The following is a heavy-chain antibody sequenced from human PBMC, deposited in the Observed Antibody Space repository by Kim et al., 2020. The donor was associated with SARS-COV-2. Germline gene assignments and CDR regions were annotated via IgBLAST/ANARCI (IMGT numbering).Heavy chain of an antibody. CDR2: ISNSGTTI. Sequence: GGSLRLSCAASRFTFSDYYMSWIRQAPGKGLEWVSYISNSGTTIYYADSVKGRFTISRDNAKSSLYLQMNSLRAEDTAVYYCARGPPWWELLTSYYFDYWGQGTLVTVSS. J-gene: IGHJ4*02. V-gene: IGHV3-11*01. CDR3: ARGPPWWELLTSYYFDY. CDR1: RFTFSDYY. D-gene: IGHD1-26*01.